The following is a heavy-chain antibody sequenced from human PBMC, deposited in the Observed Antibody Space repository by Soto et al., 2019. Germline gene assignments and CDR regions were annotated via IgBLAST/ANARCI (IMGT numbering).Heavy chain of an antibody. Sequence: GGSLRLSCAASGFTFSSSAMSWVRQAPGQGLEWVSATSGSGGSTYYADSVKVRFSISRDNSKNTLYLQMNSLRAEDTAVYYCAKDLVLRCLEWLHYAFDIWGQGTMVTVSS. CDR1: GFTFSSSA. CDR2: TSGSGGST. D-gene: IGHD3-3*01. J-gene: IGHJ3*02. CDR3: AKDLVLRCLEWLHYAFDI. V-gene: IGHV3-23*01.